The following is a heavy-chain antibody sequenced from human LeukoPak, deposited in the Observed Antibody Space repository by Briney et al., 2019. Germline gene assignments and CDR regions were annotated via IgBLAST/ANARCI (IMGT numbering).Heavy chain of an antibody. CDR3: ARLLGGATTYDY. V-gene: IGHV3-7*01. J-gene: IGHJ4*02. Sequence: GGSLRLSCAASGFTFGSFWMSWVRQAPGRGLQWVASMKGDGSLIYYVDSVEGRFTISRDNARNSLYLQMNSLRAEDTAVYYCARLLGGATTYDYWGQGALATVSS. CDR2: MKGDGSLI. D-gene: IGHD1/OR15-1a*01. CDR1: GFTFGSFW.